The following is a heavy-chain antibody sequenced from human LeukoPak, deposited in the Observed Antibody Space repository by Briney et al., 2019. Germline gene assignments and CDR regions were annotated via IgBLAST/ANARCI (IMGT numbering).Heavy chain of an antibody. J-gene: IGHJ4*02. CDR3: ATAASQYCSSTSCRYYFDY. V-gene: IGHV1-24*01. CDR1: GYTLNELS. D-gene: IGHD2-2*01. CDR2: FDPEDGET. Sequence: ASVKVSCKVSGYTLNELSMHWVRQARGKGLEWMGGFDPEDGETIYAQKFQGRVTMTEDTSTDTAYMELSSLRSEDTAVYYCATAASQYCSSTSCRYYFDYWGQGTLVTVSS.